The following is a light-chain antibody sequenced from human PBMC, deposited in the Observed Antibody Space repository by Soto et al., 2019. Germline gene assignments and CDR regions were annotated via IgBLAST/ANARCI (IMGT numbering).Light chain of an antibody. J-gene: IGLJ2*01. CDR3: QTWGTGKGV. Sequence: QLVLTQSPSASASLGSSVKRTCTLTSGHSTYAIAWHQQQPEKGPRYLMNLNSDGSHNKGDEIPDRFSGYSSGAERYLTISSLQSEDEADYYCQTWGTGKGVFGGGTKLTVL. V-gene: IGLV4-69*01. CDR2: LNSDGSH. CDR1: SGHSTYA.